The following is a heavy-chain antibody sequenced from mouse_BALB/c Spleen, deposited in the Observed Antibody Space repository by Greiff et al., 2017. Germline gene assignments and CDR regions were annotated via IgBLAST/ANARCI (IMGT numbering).Heavy chain of an antibody. V-gene: IGHV3-6*02. CDR2: ISYDGSN. D-gene: IGHD2-4*01. Sequence: EVQLVESGPGLVKPSQSLSLTCSVTGYSITSGYYWNWIRQFPGNKLEWMGYISYDGSNNYNPSLKNRISITRDTSKNQFFLKLNSVTTEDTATYYCARTPSTMISWFAYWGQGTLVTVSA. CDR3: ARTPSTMISWFAY. CDR1: GYSITSGYY. J-gene: IGHJ3*01.